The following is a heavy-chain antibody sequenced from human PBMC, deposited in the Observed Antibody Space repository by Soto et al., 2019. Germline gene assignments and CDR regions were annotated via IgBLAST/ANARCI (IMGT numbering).Heavy chain of an antibody. J-gene: IGHJ5*02. V-gene: IGHV4-59*01. CDR2: AYYSGST. Sequence: SETLSLTCTVSGGSISHYYGSWIRQSPGKGLEWIGYAYYSGSTDYNASLKSRVTMSLDTSKNQVSLTLNSVTTADPADYYCARDRSTYGGGGTGEVKENWFDPWGPGTLVTVSS. CDR3: ARDRSTYGGGGTGEVKENWFDP. D-gene: IGHD2-8*01. CDR1: GGSISHYY.